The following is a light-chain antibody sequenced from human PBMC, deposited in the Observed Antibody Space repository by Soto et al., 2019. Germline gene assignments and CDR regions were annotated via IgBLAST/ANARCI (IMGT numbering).Light chain of an antibody. CDR1: SSNIGSKA. Sequence: QSVLTQPPSASGTPGQRVTISCSGSSSNIGSKAVNWYQHLPGTAPKLLIYSSSQRPSGVPDRFSGSKSGTSASLAISGLPSEDEADYDCAAWDDSLKGVVFGGGTKLTVL. V-gene: IGLV1-44*01. CDR3: AAWDDSLKGVV. CDR2: SSS. J-gene: IGLJ2*01.